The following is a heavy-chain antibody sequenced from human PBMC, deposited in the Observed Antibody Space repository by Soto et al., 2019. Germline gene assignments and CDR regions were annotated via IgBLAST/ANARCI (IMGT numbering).Heavy chain of an antibody. Sequence: QAQLVQSGAEMKKPGASVKVSCKATGYTFSAYTINWVRQAPGQSLEGMGWINAGSGNTKYSQNFQGRVSITRDTSASTVYMELTGLTSEDTAVYYCARDTETLGPRANDALDIWGQGTMVTVSS. CDR1: GYTFSAYT. V-gene: IGHV1-3*01. CDR2: INAGSGNT. CDR3: ARDTETLGPRANDALDI. D-gene: IGHD3-3*02. J-gene: IGHJ3*02.